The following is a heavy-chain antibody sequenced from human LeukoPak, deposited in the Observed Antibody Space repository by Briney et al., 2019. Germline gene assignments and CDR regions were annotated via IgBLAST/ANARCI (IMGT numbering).Heavy chain of an antibody. J-gene: IGHJ2*01. Sequence: SQTLSLTCTVSGGSISSGGYYWSWIRQPPGKGLEWIGYIYHSGSTYYNPSLKSRVTISVDTSKNQFSLKLSSVTAADTAVYYCARHSRLGDFDLWGRGTLVSVSS. CDR1: GGSISSGGYY. CDR2: IYHSGST. CDR3: ARHSRLGDFDL. D-gene: IGHD1-26*01. V-gene: IGHV4-30-2*03.